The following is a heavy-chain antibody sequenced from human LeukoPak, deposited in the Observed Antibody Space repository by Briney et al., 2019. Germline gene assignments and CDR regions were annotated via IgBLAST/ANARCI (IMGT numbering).Heavy chain of an antibody. J-gene: IGHJ4*02. Sequence: PGGSLRLSCAASGFTFSSYEMNWVRQAPGKGLEWVSYISSSGSTIYYADSVKGRFTISRDDAKNSLYLQMNSLRAEDTAVYYCARERMDKSADYWGQGTLVTVSS. V-gene: IGHV3-48*03. D-gene: IGHD2-15*01. CDR2: ISSSGSTI. CDR1: GFTFSSYE. CDR3: ARERMDKSADY.